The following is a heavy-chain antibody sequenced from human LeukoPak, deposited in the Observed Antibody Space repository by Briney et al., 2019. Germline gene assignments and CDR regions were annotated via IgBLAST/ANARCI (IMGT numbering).Heavy chain of an antibody. CDR3: ATSKWELLGGFGY. CDR2: ISSSSSYI. CDR1: GFTFSSYS. J-gene: IGHJ4*02. V-gene: IGHV3-21*01. Sequence: GGSLRLSCAASGFTFSSYSMNWVRQAPGKGLEWVSSISSSSSYIYYADSVKGRFTISRDNAKNSLYLQMNSLRAEDTAVYYCATSKWELLGGFGYWGQGTLVTVSS. D-gene: IGHD1-26*01.